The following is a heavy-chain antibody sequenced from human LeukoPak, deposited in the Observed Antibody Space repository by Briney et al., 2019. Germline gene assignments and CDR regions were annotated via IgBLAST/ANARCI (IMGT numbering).Heavy chain of an antibody. V-gene: IGHV4-34*01. J-gene: IGHJ4*02. CDR3: ARAYYYDSSAAIDY. CDR1: GGSFSGYY. CDR2: INHRGGT. Sequence: TSETLSLTCGVYGGSFSGYYWNWIRQPPGMGLEWIGEINHRGGTGYNPSLKSRVTMSVDTSKNVFSLKLTSVTAADTAVYYCARAYYYDSSAAIDYWGQGILVTVSP. D-gene: IGHD3-22*01.